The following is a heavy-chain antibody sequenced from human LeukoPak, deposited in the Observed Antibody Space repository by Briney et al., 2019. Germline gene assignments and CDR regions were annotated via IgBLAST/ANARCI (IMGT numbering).Heavy chain of an antibody. CDR2: INPNSGGT. J-gene: IGHJ4*02. D-gene: IGHD3-22*01. CDR1: GYTFTGYY. Sequence: ASVKVSCKASGYTFTGYYMHWVRQAPGQGLEWMGRINPNSGGTNYAQKFQGRVTMTRDTSISTAYMELSRLRSDDTAVYYCARVPPYYYDSCGYYFGHWGQGTLVTVSS. V-gene: IGHV1-2*06. CDR3: ARVPPYYYDSCGYYFGH.